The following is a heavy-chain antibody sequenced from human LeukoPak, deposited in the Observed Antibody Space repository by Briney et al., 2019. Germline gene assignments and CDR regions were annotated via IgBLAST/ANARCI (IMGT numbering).Heavy chain of an antibody. D-gene: IGHD3-3*01. CDR2: INHSGST. CDR1: GGSFSGYY. V-gene: IGHV4-34*01. J-gene: IGHJ6*03. Sequence: SETLSLTCAVYGGSFSGYYWSWIRQPPGKGLEWIGEINHSGSTNYNPSLKSRVTISVDTSKNQFSLKLCSVTAADTAVYYCARVLYYDFWSGYGSYRFYMDVWGKGTTVTVSS. CDR3: ARVLYYDFWSGYGSYRFYMDV.